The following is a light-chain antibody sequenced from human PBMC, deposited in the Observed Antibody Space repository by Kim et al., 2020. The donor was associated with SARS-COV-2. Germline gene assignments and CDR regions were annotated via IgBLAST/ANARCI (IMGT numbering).Light chain of an antibody. CDR1: QSVLYSSNNKNF. J-gene: IGKJ2*01. V-gene: IGKV4-1*01. CDR2: WAS. Sequence: RSTLNCRASQSVLYSSNNKNFLAWYQQKPGQPPKVLIYWASTRESGVPDRFSGSGSATDFTLTISSLQAEDVAVYFCQQYFSSPYTFGQGTKLEI. CDR3: QQYFSSPYT.